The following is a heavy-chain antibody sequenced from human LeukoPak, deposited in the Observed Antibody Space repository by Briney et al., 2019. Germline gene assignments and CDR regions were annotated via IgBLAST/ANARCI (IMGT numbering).Heavy chain of an antibody. CDR2: INHSGST. D-gene: IGHD6-19*01. J-gene: IGHJ4*02. CDR3: ARAVAVGFDY. Sequence: SETLSLTCTVYSVSFSGYYWSWIRQPPGKGLEWPGEINHSGSTNYNPSHKRRITISVDTSKNQFSLKLSSVNAADTAVYYCARAVAVGFDYWGQGTLVTVSS. CDR1: SVSFSGYY. V-gene: IGHV4-34*01.